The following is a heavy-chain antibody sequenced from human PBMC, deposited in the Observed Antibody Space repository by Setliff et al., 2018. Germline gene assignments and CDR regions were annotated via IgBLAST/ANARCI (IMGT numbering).Heavy chain of an antibody. CDR1: GFSLSTSGMC. V-gene: IGHV2-70*12. CDR2: IDWDDDK. D-gene: IGHD3-3*01. Sequence: VSGPTLVNPTQTLTLTCTFSGFSLSTSGMCVSWIRQPPGQALEWLARIDWDDDKYYSTSLKTRLTISKDTSKNQVVLTMTNMDPVDTATYYCAHSRYDFWSGYYVMDAWGKGTTVTVSS. J-gene: IGHJ6*03. CDR3: AHSRYDFWSGYYVMDA.